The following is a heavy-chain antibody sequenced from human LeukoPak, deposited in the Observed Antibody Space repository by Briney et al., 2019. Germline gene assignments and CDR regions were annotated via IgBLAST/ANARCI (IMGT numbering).Heavy chain of an antibody. CDR1: GGSISSYY. J-gene: IGHJ4*02. D-gene: IGHD5-24*01. CDR3: ARETRDGYNSLDY. Sequence: SETLSLTCTVSGGSISSYYWSWTRQPAGKGLEWIGRIYTSGSTNYNPSLKSRVTMSVDTSKNQSSLKLSSVTAADTAVYYCARETRDGYNSLDYWGQGTLVTVSS. CDR2: IYTSGST. V-gene: IGHV4-4*07.